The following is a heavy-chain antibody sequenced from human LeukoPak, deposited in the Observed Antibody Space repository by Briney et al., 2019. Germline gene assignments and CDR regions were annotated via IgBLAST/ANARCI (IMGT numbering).Heavy chain of an antibody. CDR3: ARGGTLTSSWYDFDY. CDR2: ISSSGSTI. CDR1: GFTFSSYE. V-gene: IGHV3-48*03. D-gene: IGHD6-13*01. J-gene: IGHJ4*02. Sequence: GGSLRLSCAASGFTFSSYEMNWVRQAPGKGLEWVSYISSSGSTIYYVDSVKGRFTISRDNAKNSLYLQMNSLRAEDTAVYYCARGGTLTSSWYDFDYWGQGTLVTVSS.